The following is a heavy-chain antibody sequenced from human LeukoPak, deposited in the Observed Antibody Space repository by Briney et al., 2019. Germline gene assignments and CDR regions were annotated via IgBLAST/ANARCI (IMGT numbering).Heavy chain of an antibody. Sequence: PGGSLRLSCAASGFTFSSYWMTWVRQAPGKGLEWVAHVKPDGSEKSYVDSVKGRFTISRDNAQNSLYLQMNSLRAEDTAVYYCARDRGYYVFGYWGQGTLVTVSS. CDR2: VKPDGSEK. D-gene: IGHD3-22*01. V-gene: IGHV3-7*01. CDR3: ARDRGYYVFGY. J-gene: IGHJ4*02. CDR1: GFTFSSYW.